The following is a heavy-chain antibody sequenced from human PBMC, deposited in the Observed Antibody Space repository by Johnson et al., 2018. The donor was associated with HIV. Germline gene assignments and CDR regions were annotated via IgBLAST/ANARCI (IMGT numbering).Heavy chain of an antibody. CDR1: GFTFDDYG. V-gene: IGHV3-20*04. CDR2: INWNGDST. D-gene: IGHD1-26*01. Sequence: VQLVESGGGLVQPGRSLRLSCAASGFTFDDYGMNWVRQAPGKGLEWVSGINWNGDSTGYADSVKGRFTIARDNAKNSLYLQMNSLRAEDTALYYCARAYMSSGSYYDAFDIWGQGTMVIVSS. CDR3: ARAYMSSGSYYDAFDI. J-gene: IGHJ3*02.